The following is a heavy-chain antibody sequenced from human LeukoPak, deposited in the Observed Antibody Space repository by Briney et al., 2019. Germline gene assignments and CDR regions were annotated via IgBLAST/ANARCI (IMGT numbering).Heavy chain of an antibody. CDR2: IIPIFGTA. V-gene: IGHV1-69*05. Sequence: SVKVSCKASGGTFSSYTISWVRQAPGQGLEWMGRIIPIFGTANYAQKFQGRVTITTDESTSTAYMELSSLRSEDTAVYYCARGRAAGRSAGLDDYWGQGTLVTVSS. J-gene: IGHJ4*02. D-gene: IGHD6-13*01. CDR3: ARGRAAGRSAGLDDY. CDR1: GGTFSSYT.